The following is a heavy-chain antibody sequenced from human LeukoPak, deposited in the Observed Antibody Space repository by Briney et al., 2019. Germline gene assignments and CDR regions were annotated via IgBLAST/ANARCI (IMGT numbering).Heavy chain of an antibody. V-gene: IGHV3-23*01. CDR2: ISGGGVNI. CDR3: AKDPIYYAPAAPYYFDY. D-gene: IGHD2-2*01. Sequence: GGSLRLSCAASGFSFINYAMSWVRQAPGKGLEWVSVISGGGVNIFYAESVKGRFTISRDDSKNTVYLQMNSLRAEDTAVNYCAKDPIYYAPAAPYYFDYWGQGTLVTVSS. J-gene: IGHJ4*02. CDR1: GFSFINYA.